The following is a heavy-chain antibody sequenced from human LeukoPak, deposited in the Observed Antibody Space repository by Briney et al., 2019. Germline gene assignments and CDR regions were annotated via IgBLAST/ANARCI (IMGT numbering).Heavy chain of an antibody. CDR1: GFTFNYYW. Sequence: GVLRLSCAASGFTFNYYWMSWVRQAPGKGLEWVANIKQDGSEKFYVDSVKGRFTISRDNAKNSLDLQMNSLRAEDTAVYYCGRGGGYSGSFYDAFDIWGQGTMVTVSS. CDR2: IKQDGSEK. CDR3: GRGGGYSGSFYDAFDI. J-gene: IGHJ3*02. D-gene: IGHD1-26*01. V-gene: IGHV3-7*04.